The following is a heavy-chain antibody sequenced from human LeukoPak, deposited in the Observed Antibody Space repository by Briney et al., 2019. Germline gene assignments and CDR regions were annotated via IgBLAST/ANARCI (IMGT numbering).Heavy chain of an antibody. V-gene: IGHV3-7*01. CDR3: ARDFGRRNWFDP. CDR2: IKQDGSEK. J-gene: IGHJ5*02. CDR1: GFTFSSYA. D-gene: IGHD3-10*01. Sequence: GGSLGLSCAASGFTFSSYAMHWVRQAPGKGLEWVANIKQDGSEKYYVDSVKGRFTISRDNAKNSLYLQMNSLRAEDTAVYYCARDFGRRNWFDPWGQGTLVTVSS.